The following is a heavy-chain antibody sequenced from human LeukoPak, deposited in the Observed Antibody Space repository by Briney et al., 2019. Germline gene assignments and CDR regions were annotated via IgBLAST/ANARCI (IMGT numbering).Heavy chain of an antibody. CDR3: ARDKGNYYDSSGYYPDAFDI. D-gene: IGHD3-22*01. V-gene: IGHV1-18*01. J-gene: IGHJ3*02. Sequence: GASVKVFCKASGYTFTSYGISWVRQAPGQGLELMGWISAYNGNTNYAQKVSGRGTMTTDRSTSTAYLELRRLRSDDTAVYYCARDKGNYYDSSGYYPDAFDIWGQGTMVTVSS. CDR2: ISAYNGNT. CDR1: GYTFTSYG.